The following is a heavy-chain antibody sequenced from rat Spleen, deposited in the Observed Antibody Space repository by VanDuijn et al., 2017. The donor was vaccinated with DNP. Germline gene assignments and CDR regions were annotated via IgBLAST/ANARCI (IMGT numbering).Heavy chain of an antibody. J-gene: IGHJ2*01. D-gene: IGHD5-1*01. CDR3: KVGARY. Sequence: EVQLLEFVCGLVQRGRSMKLSCAASGFTFSTIPMAWVRQAPTKGLEWVASISTNGGTTYYRDSVKGRFTISRDNAKSTLYLQMNSLRSEDTATYYCKVGARYWGQGVMVTVSS. CDR1: GFTFSTIP. V-gene: IGHV5-46*01. CDR2: ISTNGGTT.